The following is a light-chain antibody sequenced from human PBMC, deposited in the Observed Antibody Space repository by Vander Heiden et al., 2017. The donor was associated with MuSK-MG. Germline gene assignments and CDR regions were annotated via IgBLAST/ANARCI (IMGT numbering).Light chain of an antibody. V-gene: IGKV1-5*03. J-gene: IGKJ5*01. Sequence: DIQITQSPSFLSASVGDRVTITCRASEDISVWLAWYQQKPGKAPKLLIYKATNLESGVPSRFSGSGSGTEFTLIINSLQPDAFATYYCQQDDSYFITFGQGTRLEIK. CDR3: QQDDSYFIT. CDR2: KAT. CDR1: EDISVW.